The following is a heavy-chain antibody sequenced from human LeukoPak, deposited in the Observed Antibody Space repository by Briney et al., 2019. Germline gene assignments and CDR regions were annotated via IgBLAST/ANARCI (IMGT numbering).Heavy chain of an antibody. CDR2: ISYDGSDK. CDR1: GFTFSNYA. J-gene: IGHJ2*01. CDR3: AKAAKGRMVRGIIGWYFDL. V-gene: IGHV3-30*18. Sequence: GGSLRLSCAASGFTFSNYAMHWVRQAPGKGLEWVAVISYDGSDKYYADSVKGRFTISRDNSKNTLYLQMNSLRTEDTTVYYCAKAAKGRMVRGIIGWYFDLWGRGTLVTVSS. D-gene: IGHD3-10*01.